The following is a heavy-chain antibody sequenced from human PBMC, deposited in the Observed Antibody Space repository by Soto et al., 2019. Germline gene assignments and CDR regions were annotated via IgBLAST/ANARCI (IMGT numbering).Heavy chain of an antibody. D-gene: IGHD2-15*01. CDR3: ARGWLLDPWVH. J-gene: IGHJ4*02. Sequence: EVQLVEAGGGLVKPGGSLKLSCAASGFTFSTYNMNWVRQAPGEGLEWVSSISSSSTYIYYADSVKGRLTISRDNAKNSLYLQMNRMRAEGTAAYYCARGWLLDPWVHWGQGTLVTVSS. V-gene: IGHV3-21*01. CDR1: GFTFSTYN. CDR2: ISSSSTYI.